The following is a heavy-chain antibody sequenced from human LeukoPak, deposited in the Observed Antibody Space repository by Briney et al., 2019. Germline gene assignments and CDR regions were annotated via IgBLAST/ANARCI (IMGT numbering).Heavy chain of an antibody. V-gene: IGHV4-34*01. Sequence: SETLSLTCAVYGGSFSGYYWSWIRQPPGKGLEWIGEINHSGSTNYNPSLKSRVTISVDTSKNQFSLKLSSVTAADTAVYYCVRFPGYDSSGYYYEYAFDIWGQGTMVTVSS. D-gene: IGHD3-22*01. J-gene: IGHJ3*02. CDR3: VRFPGYDSSGYYYEYAFDI. CDR2: INHSGST. CDR1: GGSFSGYY.